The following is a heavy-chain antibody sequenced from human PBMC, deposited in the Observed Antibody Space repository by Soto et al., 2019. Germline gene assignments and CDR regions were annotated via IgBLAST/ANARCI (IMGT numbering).Heavy chain of an antibody. J-gene: IGHJ4*02. D-gene: IGHD3-3*01. V-gene: IGHV1-18*01. CDR2: ISAYNGNT. CDR3: ARGNGCLEWSLPSFDY. CDR1: GYTFTSYG. Sequence: QVQLVQSGAEVKKPGASVKVSCKASGYTFTSYGISWVRQAPGQGLEWMGWISAYNGNTNYAQKHQARVTMTTDTSTSTAYMELRSLRSDDTAVYYGARGNGCLEWSLPSFDYWGQGTLVTVSS.